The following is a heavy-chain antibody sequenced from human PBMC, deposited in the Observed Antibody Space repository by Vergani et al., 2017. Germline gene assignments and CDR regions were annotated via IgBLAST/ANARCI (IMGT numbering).Heavy chain of an antibody. CDR1: GGSISSYY. V-gene: IGHV4-59*01. J-gene: IGHJ5*02. CDR2: IYYSGST. Sequence: QVQLQESGPGLVKPSETLSLTCTVSGGSISSYYWSWIRQPQGKGLEWIGYIYYSGSTNYNPSLKSRVTISVDTSKNQFSLKLSSVTAADTAVYYCARGEKRYDFWSGSYNWFDPWGQGTLVTVSS. D-gene: IGHD3-3*01. CDR3: ARGEKRYDFWSGSYNWFDP.